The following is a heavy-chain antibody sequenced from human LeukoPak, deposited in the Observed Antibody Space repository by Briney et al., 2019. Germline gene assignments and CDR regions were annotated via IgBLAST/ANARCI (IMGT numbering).Heavy chain of an antibody. J-gene: IGHJ4*02. V-gene: IGHV1-2*02. Sequence: ASVKVSCKASGYTFTGYYMHWVRQAPGQGLEWMGWINPNSGGTNFAQNFQGRVSMTRDTSISTAYMELSSLRSDDTAVYYCARGYYDILTGYPPGWHFDYWGQGTLVTASS. CDR1: GYTFTGYY. D-gene: IGHD3-9*01. CDR3: ARGYYDILTGYPPGWHFDY. CDR2: INPNSGGT.